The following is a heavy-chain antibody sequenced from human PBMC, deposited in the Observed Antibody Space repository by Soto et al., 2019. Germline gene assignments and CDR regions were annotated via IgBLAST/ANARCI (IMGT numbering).Heavy chain of an antibody. CDR1: GYTFYSHS. V-gene: IGHV1-18*01. Sequence: ASVKVSCKASGYTFYSHSISWVRQAPGQGLEWMGRISSDNGNARYAQKFRGRVTMTTDTSTSTVYMELRNLRSDDTAVYYCARCIQQDYYYGMDVWGQGTTVTVSS. J-gene: IGHJ6*02. CDR2: ISSDNGNA. D-gene: IGHD5-18*01. CDR3: ARCIQQDYYYGMDV.